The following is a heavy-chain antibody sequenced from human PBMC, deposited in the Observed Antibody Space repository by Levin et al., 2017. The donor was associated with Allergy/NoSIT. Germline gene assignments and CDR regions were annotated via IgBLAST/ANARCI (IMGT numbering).Heavy chain of an antibody. CDR2: INPNIGGT. CDR3: ARVGLYGSGSYILY. D-gene: IGHD3-10*01. CDR1: GYTFSGYY. V-gene: IGHV1-2*02. Sequence: ASVKVSCKTSGYTFSGYYINWVRQAPGQGLEWMGWINPNIGGTNYAQKFQGRVTMTRDTSISTAYMELSSLRSDDTDVYYCARVGLYGSGSYILYWGQGTLVTVSS. J-gene: IGHJ4*02.